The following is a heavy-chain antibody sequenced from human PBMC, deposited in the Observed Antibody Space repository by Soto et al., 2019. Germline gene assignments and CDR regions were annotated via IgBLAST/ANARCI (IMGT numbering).Heavy chain of an antibody. Sequence: PSETLSLTCSVSGGSISSGGYYWSWIRQHPGKGLEWTGYIYYSGSTYYNPSLKSRVAMSLDTSKNHFSLRLNSVTAADTAVYYCARKNYDDSGAPGEPFDIWGQGTMVTVS. CDR1: GGSISSGGYY. V-gene: IGHV4-31*03. D-gene: IGHD3-22*01. CDR3: ARKNYDDSGAPGEPFDI. J-gene: IGHJ3*02. CDR2: IYYSGST.